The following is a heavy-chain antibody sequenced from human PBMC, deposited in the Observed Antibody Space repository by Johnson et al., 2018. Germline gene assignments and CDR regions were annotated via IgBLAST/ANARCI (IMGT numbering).Heavy chain of an antibody. D-gene: IGHD5-12*01. CDR1: GFTFDDYT. CDR2: ISWDGGST. V-gene: IGHV3-43*01. Sequence: VQLVQSGGVVVQPGGSLRLSCAASGFTFDDYTMHWVRQAPGKGLEWVSLISWDGGSTYYADSVTGRFTISRDNSKNSLYLQMNSLRTEDTALYYCAKDIVARYYYGMDVWGQGTTVTVSS. CDR3: AKDIVARYYYGMDV. J-gene: IGHJ6*02.